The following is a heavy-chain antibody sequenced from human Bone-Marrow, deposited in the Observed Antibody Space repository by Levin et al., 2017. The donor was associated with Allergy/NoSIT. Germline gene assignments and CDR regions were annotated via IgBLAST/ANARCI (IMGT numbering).Heavy chain of an antibody. D-gene: IGHD3-10*01. V-gene: IGHV4-39*01. CDR1: GGSINSNNYY. CDR2: IYYSGST. Sequence: SETLSLTCTVSGGSINSNNYYWGWIRQPPGKRLEWIGSIYYSGSTYYNPSLKSRITISVDTSKNQFSLRLRSVTAADTAVYYCARLSSGVGRFDFDYWGQGTLVTVSS. CDR3: ARLSSGVGRFDFDY. J-gene: IGHJ4*02.